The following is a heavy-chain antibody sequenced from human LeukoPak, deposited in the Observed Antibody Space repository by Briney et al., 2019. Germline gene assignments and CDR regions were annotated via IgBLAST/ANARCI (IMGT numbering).Heavy chain of an antibody. Sequence: WGSLSLTCAASGFSFSIYSMNWVRQHPGRGLEWFSSVSSSSTSIYYAASLKGRFTISRDNAKNSLFLQVNSLRDEDTAVYYCARGPPCSSTSCYVTGAFDFWGQGTMVTVSS. J-gene: IGHJ3*01. CDR1: GFSFSIYS. CDR2: VSSSSTSI. V-gene: IGHV3-21*01. D-gene: IGHD2-2*01. CDR3: ARGPPCSSTSCYVTGAFDF.